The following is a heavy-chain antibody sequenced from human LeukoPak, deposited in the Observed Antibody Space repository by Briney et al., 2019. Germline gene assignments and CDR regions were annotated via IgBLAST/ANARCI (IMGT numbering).Heavy chain of an antibody. CDR3: ARGIAGAYDHNWFDI. J-gene: IGHJ3*02. V-gene: IGHV4-4*07. CDR2: LYTSGST. CDR1: GGSISNYY. D-gene: IGHD2-21*01. Sequence: SETLSLTCTVSGGSISNYYLTWIRQPAGKELEWIGRLYTSGSTRYNPSLEGRVTMSIDTSKNQFSLRLTSVTAADTAVYYCARGIAGAYDHNWFDIWGQGTMVTVSS.